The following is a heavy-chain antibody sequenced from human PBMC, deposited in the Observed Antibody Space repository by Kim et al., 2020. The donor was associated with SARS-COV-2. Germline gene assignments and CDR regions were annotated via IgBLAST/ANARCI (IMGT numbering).Heavy chain of an antibody. CDR1: GGSVSSGSYY. V-gene: IGHV4-39*01. Sequence: SETLSLTCTVSGGSVSSGSYYWGWIRQPPGKGLEWIGSTYFSGSTYYNPSPKSRVTLSMDTSKNQFSLNLTYVTAADTAAYYCARRATSSSGRWFDAWA. CDR3: ARRATSSSGRWFDA. CDR2: TYFSGST. J-gene: IGHJ5*01. D-gene: IGHD6-6*01.